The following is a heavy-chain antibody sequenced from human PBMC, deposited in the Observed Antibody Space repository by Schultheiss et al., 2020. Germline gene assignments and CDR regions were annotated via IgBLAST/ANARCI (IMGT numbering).Heavy chain of an antibody. CDR1: GGSISSSSYY. Sequence: SETLSLTCTVSGGSISSSSYYWGWIRQPPGKGLEWIGSIYTSGSTNYNPSLKSRVTISVDKSKNQFSLKLSSVTAADTAVYYCARHGQPGGNSEQSFDYWGQGTLVTVSS. J-gene: IGHJ4*02. CDR2: IYTSGST. D-gene: IGHD4-23*01. CDR3: ARHGQPGGNSEQSFDY. V-gene: IGHV4-39*01.